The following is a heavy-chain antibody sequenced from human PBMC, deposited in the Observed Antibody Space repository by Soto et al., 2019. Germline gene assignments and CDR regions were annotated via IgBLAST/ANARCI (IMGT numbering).Heavy chain of an antibody. CDR3: AKVYCGGDCWAFDF. Sequence: GGSLRLSCEVSGFTFRNYGMHWVRQAPGKGPEWVASIWPDGSDKFYADSVKGRFTISRDNSRYSRNTLYLQMNSLRAEDTAVYYCAKVYCGGDCWAFDFWGQGTMVTVSS. J-gene: IGHJ3*01. D-gene: IGHD2-21*02. V-gene: IGHV3-33*06. CDR2: IWPDGSDK. CDR1: GFTFRNYG.